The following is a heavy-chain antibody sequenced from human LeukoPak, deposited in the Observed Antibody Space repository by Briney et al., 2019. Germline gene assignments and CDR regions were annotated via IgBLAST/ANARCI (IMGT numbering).Heavy chain of an antibody. V-gene: IGHV3-74*01. CDR2: VDHGGSGT. Sequence: GGSLRLSCAASGFSFTSYWMHWVRHPPGKGLVWVSRVDHGGSGTAYADSVTGRFTISRDNAKNTVYLQMNSLRAEDTAVYYCATDLGWGQGTLVTVSS. CDR1: GFSFTSYW. D-gene: IGHD4-17*01. CDR3: ATDLG. J-gene: IGHJ4*02.